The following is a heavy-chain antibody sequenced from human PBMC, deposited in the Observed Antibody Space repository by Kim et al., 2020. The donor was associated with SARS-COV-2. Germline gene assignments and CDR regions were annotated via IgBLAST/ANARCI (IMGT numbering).Heavy chain of an antibody. J-gene: IGHJ4*02. CDR2: IYSGDKT. CDR3: ATNLASAGVV. CDR1: GFTVSSNY. Sequence: GGSLRLSCAASGFTVSSNYMSCLRQAPGKGLEWLSVIYSGDKTYYVESVKGRLTISRDNSKNTLYLQMCSLRVEDTAVYYFATNLASAGVVWGQGTLVTV. D-gene: IGHD6-13*01. V-gene: IGHV3-66*01.